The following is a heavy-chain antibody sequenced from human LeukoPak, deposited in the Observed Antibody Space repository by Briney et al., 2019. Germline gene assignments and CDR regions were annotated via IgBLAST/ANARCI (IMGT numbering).Heavy chain of an antibody. Sequence: GGSLRLSCAASGFTFSSYWMHWVRQAPGKGLVWVSRINSDGSSTSYADSVKGRFTISRDNAKNTLYLQMNSLRAEDTAVYYCARVTYYYDSSGHYYFDYWGQGTLVTVFS. J-gene: IGHJ4*02. V-gene: IGHV3-74*01. CDR1: GFTFSSYW. D-gene: IGHD3-22*01. CDR2: INSDGSST. CDR3: ARVTYYYDSSGHYYFDY.